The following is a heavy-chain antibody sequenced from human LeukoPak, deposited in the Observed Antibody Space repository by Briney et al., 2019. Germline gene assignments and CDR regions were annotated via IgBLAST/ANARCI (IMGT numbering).Heavy chain of an antibody. CDR1: GFTFSSYS. Sequence: GGSLRLSCAASGFTFSSYSMNWVRQAPGKGLEWVSSISSSSSYIYYADSVKGRFTISRDNAKNSLYLQMNSLRAEDTAVYYCARRVAAYCSGGSCPHPSDYWGQGTLVTVSS. D-gene: IGHD2-15*01. CDR3: ARRVAAYCSGGSCPHPSDY. V-gene: IGHV3-21*01. CDR2: ISSSSSYI. J-gene: IGHJ4*02.